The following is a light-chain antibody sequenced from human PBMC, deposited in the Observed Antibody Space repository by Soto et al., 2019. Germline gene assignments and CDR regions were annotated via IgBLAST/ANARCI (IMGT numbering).Light chain of an antibody. Sequence: SYELTQPPSVSVAPGKTARITCGGNNIGSKGVHWYQQKPGQAPVLVIYYDSDRPSGIPERFSGSNSGSTATLTISRVEAGDVADYYCQVWDSSGDHLYVFGTGTKLTVL. CDR3: QVWDSSGDHLYV. V-gene: IGLV3-21*04. CDR2: YDS. J-gene: IGLJ1*01. CDR1: NIGSKG.